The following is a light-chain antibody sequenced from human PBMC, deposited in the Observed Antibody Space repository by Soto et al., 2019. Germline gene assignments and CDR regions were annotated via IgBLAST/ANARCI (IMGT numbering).Light chain of an antibody. V-gene: IGLV2-14*01. J-gene: IGLJ1*01. Sequence: QAALTQPASVSGSPGQSITISCTGTSSDVGGYNYVSWYQLHPGKAPKLILYEVTNRPSGVSDRFSGSKSGNTASLTISGLQAEDEADYYCSSYTSSTAYVFGTGTKVPVL. CDR3: SSYTSSTAYV. CDR2: EVT. CDR1: SSDVGGYNY.